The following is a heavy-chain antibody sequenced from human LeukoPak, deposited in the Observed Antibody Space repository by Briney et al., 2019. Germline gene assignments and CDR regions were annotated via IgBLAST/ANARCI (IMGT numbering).Heavy chain of an antibody. V-gene: IGHV4-39*07. CDR2: IYYSGST. Sequence: SSETLSLTCTVSGGSISSSSYYWGWIRQPPGKGLEWIGSIYYSGSTYYNPSLKSRVTISVYTSKNQFSLKLSSVTAADTAVYYCARDFSQRITMVRGVMPAWGQGTLVTVSS. D-gene: IGHD3-10*01. J-gene: IGHJ5*02. CDR1: GGSISSSSYY. CDR3: ARDFSQRITMVRGVMPA.